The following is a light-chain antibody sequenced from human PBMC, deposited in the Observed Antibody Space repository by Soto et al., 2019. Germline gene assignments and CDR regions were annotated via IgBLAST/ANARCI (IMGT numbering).Light chain of an antibody. CDR3: QQYNSYSRLT. CDR2: DAS. CDR1: QSISTY. Sequence: DIQMTQSPSSLSASVGDRVTITCRASQSISTYLNWYQQKPGKAPKLLIYDASSLESGVPSRFRGSGSGTESTLTPSSLQPDDFATYYCQQYNSYSRLTFGGGTKVDIK. J-gene: IGKJ4*01. V-gene: IGKV1-5*01.